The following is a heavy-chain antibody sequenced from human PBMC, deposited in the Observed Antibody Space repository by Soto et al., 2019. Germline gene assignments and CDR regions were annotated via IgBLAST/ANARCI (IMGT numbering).Heavy chain of an antibody. J-gene: IGHJ4*02. CDR3: VKTRLAGGFDY. V-gene: IGHV3-23*01. CDR1: GFTFNNYA. D-gene: IGHD3-16*01. CDR2: ISASGGST. Sequence: EVQLLDSGGGLVQPGGSLRLSCAASGFTFNNYAMSWVRQAPGKGLEWVSSISASGGSTHYADSVKGRFTISRDNSENTVYLPLNTLRAEDTAVYYCVKTRLAGGFDYWGQGSLVTVSS.